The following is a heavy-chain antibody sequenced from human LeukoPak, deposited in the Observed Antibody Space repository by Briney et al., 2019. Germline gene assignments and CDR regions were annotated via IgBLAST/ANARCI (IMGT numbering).Heavy chain of an antibody. CDR3: ARVRLDSGTYSLYY. V-gene: IGHV3-48*01. CDR2: ISGRSSTI. J-gene: IGHJ4*02. Sequence: PGGSLRLSCAASGFTFSSYSMKWVRQAPGKGGEWVSYISGRSSTIYYADSVKGRFTISRDNAENSLYLQMNSLRAEDTAVYYCARVRLDSGTYSLYYWGQGTLVTVSS. CDR1: GFTFSSYS. D-gene: IGHD3-10*01.